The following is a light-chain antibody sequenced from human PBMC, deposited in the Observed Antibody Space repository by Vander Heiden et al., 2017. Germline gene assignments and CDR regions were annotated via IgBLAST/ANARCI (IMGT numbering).Light chain of an antibody. CDR1: SSNIGAGYD. V-gene: IGLV1-40*01. Sequence: QSVLTQPPSVSGAPGQRGTISCTGSSSNIGAGYDVHWYHQLPGTAPKLLIYGNSNRPSGVPDRFSGSKSGTSASLAITGLQAEDEADYYCQSYDSSLSGFVVFGGGTKLTVL. CDR2: GNS. CDR3: QSYDSSLSGFVV. J-gene: IGLJ2*01.